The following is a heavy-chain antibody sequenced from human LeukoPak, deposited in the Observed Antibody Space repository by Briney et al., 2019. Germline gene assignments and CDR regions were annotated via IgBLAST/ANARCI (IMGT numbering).Heavy chain of an antibody. CDR2: IDPSGGST. CDR1: AYTFTSYL. J-gene: IGHJ5*02. V-gene: IGHV1-46*01. Sequence: ASVKVSCKASAYTFTSYLLHWVRQAPAHGLEWMGIIDPSGGSTDYAQEFQGRVTMTRDTATSTVYMELSRLRSDDTAVYYCARDLGLRGVTNWFDPWGQGTLVTVSS. D-gene: IGHD3-10*01. CDR3: ARDLGLRGVTNWFDP.